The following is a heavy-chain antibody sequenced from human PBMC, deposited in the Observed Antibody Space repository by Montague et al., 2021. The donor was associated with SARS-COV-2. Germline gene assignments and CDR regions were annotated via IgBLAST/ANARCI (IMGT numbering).Heavy chain of an antibody. V-gene: IGHV4-34*01. J-gene: IGHJ6*02. CDR3: SRGRYSSSWYGRKGMDV. D-gene: IGHD6-13*01. Sequence: SETLSLTCAVYGGSFSGYYLNWIRQPPGKGLEWIGEINHSGSTNYNPSLKSRVTISVDTSKNQFSLKLSSVTAADTAVCYCSRGRYSSSWYGRKGMDVWGQGTTVTVSS. CDR2: INHSGST. CDR1: GGSFSGYY.